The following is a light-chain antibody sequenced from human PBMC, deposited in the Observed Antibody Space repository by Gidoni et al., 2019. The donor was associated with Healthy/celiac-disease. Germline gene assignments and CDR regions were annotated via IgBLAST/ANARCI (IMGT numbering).Light chain of an antibody. Sequence: EIVLTQSPATLSLSPGERATLSCRASQSVSNYLAWYQQKPGQAPRLLIYDASNRATGIPARFSGSGSGTDFTRTISSLEPEDFAVYYCQQRGHWPRTFGLGTWVEIK. CDR2: DAS. CDR1: QSVSNY. V-gene: IGKV3-11*01. J-gene: IGKJ1*01. CDR3: QQRGHWPRT.